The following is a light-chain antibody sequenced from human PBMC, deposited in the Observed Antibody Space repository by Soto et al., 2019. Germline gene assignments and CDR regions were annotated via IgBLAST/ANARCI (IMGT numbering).Light chain of an antibody. CDR3: CSYAGSSPYV. V-gene: IGLV2-23*02. CDR2: EVN. CDR1: SSDVGSYDL. J-gene: IGLJ1*01. Sequence: QSALTQPASVSGSPGQSITISCTGTSSDVGSYDLVSWYQQHPGTAPKIMIFEVNKRPSGVSNRFSGSKSGNTASLTISGLQAEDEADYYCCSYAGSSPYVFGTGTKLTVL.